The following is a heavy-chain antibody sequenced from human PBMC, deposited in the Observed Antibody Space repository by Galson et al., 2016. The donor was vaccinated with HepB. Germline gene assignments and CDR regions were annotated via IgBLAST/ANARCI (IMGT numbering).Heavy chain of an antibody. J-gene: IGHJ4*02. CDR2: IDWDGDR. CDR3: ARMGEWLVDY. Sequence: PALVKPTQTLTLTCSFSGFSLNTKGMRVTWIRQPPGKALEWLARIDWDGDRFYNASLRSRLTISKDASKNQVVLTMTNMDPVDTATYFCARMGEWLVDYWGQGTPVIVSS. CDR1: GFSLNTKGMR. D-gene: IGHD3-16*01. V-gene: IGHV2-70*04.